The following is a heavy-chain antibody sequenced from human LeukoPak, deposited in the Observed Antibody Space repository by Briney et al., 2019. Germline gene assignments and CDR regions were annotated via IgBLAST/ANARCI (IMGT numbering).Heavy chain of an antibody. D-gene: IGHD6-19*01. J-gene: IGHJ4*02. V-gene: IGHV4-4*02. CDR1: GGSISSSNW. CDR2: IYHSGST. Sequence: PSGTLSLTCAVSGGSISSSNWWSWVRPPPGKGLEWIGEIYHSGSTNYNPSLKSRVTISVDKSKNQFSLKLSSVTAADTAVYYCARDLYSSGWNILDYWGQGTLVTVSS. CDR3: ARDLYSSGWNILDY.